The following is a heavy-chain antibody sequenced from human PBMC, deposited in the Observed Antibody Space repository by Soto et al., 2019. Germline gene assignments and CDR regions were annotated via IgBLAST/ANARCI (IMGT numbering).Heavy chain of an antibody. D-gene: IGHD6-19*01. CDR3: ARGPTLLAVAGIHPFDY. J-gene: IGHJ4*02. Sequence: GGSLRLSCAASGFTFSSYGMHWVRQAPGKGLEWVAVIWYDGSNKYYADSVKGRFTISRDNSKNTLYLQMNSLRAEDTAVYYCARGPTLLAVAGIHPFDYWGQGTLVTVSS. CDR1: GFTFSSYG. V-gene: IGHV3-33*01. CDR2: IWYDGSNK.